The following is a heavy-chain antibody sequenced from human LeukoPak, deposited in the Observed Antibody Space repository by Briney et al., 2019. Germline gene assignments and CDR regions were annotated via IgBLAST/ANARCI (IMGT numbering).Heavy chain of an antibody. Sequence: SETLSLTCTVSGGSISSGSYYWSWIRQPAGKGLEWIGRIYTSGSTNYNPSLKSRVTISVDTSKNQFSLKLSSVTAADTAVYYCARSWYCSSTSCYIGLGYYYMDVWGKGTTVTVSS. CDR2: IYTSGST. D-gene: IGHD2-2*02. V-gene: IGHV4-61*02. CDR1: GGSISSGSYY. CDR3: ARSWYCSSTSCYIGLGYYYMDV. J-gene: IGHJ6*03.